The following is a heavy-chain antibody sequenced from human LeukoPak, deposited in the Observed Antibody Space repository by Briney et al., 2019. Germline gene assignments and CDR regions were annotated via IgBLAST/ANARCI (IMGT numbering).Heavy chain of an antibody. V-gene: IGHV3-23*01. Sequence: SGGSLRLSCAASGFTFSSYAMGWVRQAPGKGLEWVSAISGSGGSTYYADSVKGRFTISRDNSKNTLYLQMNSLRAEDTAVYYRARHYDYIWGSYRYMPPDYWGQGTLVTVSS. D-gene: IGHD3-16*02. CDR2: ISGSGGST. J-gene: IGHJ4*02. CDR1: GFTFSSYA. CDR3: ARHYDYIWGSYRYMPPDY.